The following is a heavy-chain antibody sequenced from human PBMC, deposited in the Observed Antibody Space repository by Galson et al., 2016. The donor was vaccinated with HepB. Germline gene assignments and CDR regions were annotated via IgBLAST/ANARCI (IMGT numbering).Heavy chain of an antibody. J-gene: IGHJ3*02. CDR1: GGPSGPYY. Sequence: ETLSLTCAVYGGPSGPYYWNWIRQSPGKGLEWIGEINHTGSTNYNPSLTSRVTISADTSTNHFSLKLNSVTAADTAVYYCAVDYDQVAFDMWGQGTKVTVSS. V-gene: IGHV4-34*01. CDR2: INHTGST. D-gene: IGHD3-16*01. CDR3: AVDYDQVAFDM.